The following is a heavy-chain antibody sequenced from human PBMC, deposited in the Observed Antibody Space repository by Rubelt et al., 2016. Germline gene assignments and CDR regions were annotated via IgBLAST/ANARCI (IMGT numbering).Heavy chain of an antibody. CDR1: GFTFSNYA. Sequence: GGSLRLSCAASGFTFSNYAMSWVRQAPGKGLEWVAFIRYDGSNKYYADSVKGRFTISRDNSKNTLYLQMNSLRAEDTAVYYCARALQHGSFYFDYWGQGILVTVSS. CDR2: IRYDGSNK. CDR3: ARALQHGSFYFDY. V-gene: IGHV3-30*02. J-gene: IGHJ4*02. D-gene: IGHD3-16*02.